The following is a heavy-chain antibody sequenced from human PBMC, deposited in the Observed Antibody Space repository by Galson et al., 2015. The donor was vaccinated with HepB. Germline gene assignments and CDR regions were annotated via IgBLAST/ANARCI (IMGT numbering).Heavy chain of an antibody. V-gene: IGHV3-48*03. CDR1: GFTFSSYS. CDR2: ISNTASTI. D-gene: IGHD4-17*01. CDR3: ARVYDGDDAGEDYGMDV. J-gene: IGHJ6*02. Sequence: SLRLSCAASGFTFSSYSMSWVRQAPGKGLEWVSYISNTASTIYYADSVKGRFTMSRDNANSSVDLQMNNLRAEDTAVYYCARVYDGDDAGEDYGMDVWGPGATVTVSS.